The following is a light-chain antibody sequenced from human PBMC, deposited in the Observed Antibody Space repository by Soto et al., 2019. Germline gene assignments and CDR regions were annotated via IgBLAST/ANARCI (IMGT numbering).Light chain of an antibody. CDR3: QHYNGWPPWT. Sequence: EIVMTQSPATLSVSPGERATLSCRASQSVSSNLAWYQQKPGQAPRLLIYGASTSATSIPARFSGSGSGTEFTFTISSLQSEDFAVYYCQHYNGWPPWTFGQGTKVEIK. CDR2: GAS. J-gene: IGKJ1*01. V-gene: IGKV3-15*01. CDR1: QSVSSN.